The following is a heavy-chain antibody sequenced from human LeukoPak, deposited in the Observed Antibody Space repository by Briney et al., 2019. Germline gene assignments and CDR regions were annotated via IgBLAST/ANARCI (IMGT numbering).Heavy chain of an antibody. J-gene: IGHJ4*02. CDR3: ARVGLAAAAADY. CDR2: IYYSGST. Sequence: SETLSLTCTVSGGSISSYYWSWIRQPPGKGLEWIGYIYYSGSTNYNPSLKSRVTISVDTSKNQFSLKLSSVTAADTAVYYCARVGLAAAAADYWGQGTLVTVSS. CDR1: GGSISSYY. D-gene: IGHD6-13*01. V-gene: IGHV4-59*01.